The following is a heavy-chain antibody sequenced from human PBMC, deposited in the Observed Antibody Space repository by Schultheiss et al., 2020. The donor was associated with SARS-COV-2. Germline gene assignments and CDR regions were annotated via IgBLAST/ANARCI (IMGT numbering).Heavy chain of an antibody. J-gene: IGHJ3*02. CDR3: ARHYYDSSGPSDAFDI. CDR2: ISGSGGST. D-gene: IGHD3-22*01. V-gene: IGHV3-23*01. CDR1: GFTFSSYA. Sequence: GGSLRLSCAASGFTFSSYAMSWVRQAPGKGLEWVSAISGSGGSTYYADSVKGRFTIPRDNSKNTLYLQMNSLRAEDTAVYYCARHYYDSSGPSDAFDIWGQGTMVTVSS.